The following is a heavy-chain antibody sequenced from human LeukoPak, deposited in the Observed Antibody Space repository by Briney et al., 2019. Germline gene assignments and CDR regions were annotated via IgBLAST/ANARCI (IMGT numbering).Heavy chain of an antibody. CDR1: GGSVSTYY. CDR2: IYDRGSA. Sequence: PSEPLSLTCTVSGGSVSTYYWSWIRQPPGKGLEWIGYIYDRGSANYNPSLKSRLTRPVDTSKNQLSLTLTSVTAADTAMYYCPRAGAYYSSGSYLGYWGQATLATVPS. J-gene: IGHJ4*02. V-gene: IGHV4-59*02. D-gene: IGHD3-10*01. CDR3: PRAGAYYSSGSYLGY.